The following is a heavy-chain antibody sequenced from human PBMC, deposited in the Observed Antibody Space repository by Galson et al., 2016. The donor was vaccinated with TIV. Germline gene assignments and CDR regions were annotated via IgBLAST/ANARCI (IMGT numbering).Heavy chain of an antibody. D-gene: IGHD6-19*01. V-gene: IGHV1-46*01. J-gene: IGHJ4*02. CDR2: INPCGGST. CDR1: GYTFTSYY. CDR3: ARVLEVAGTDY. Sequence: SVKVSCKASGYTFTSYYMHWVRQAPGQGLEWMGIINPCGGSTSYAQKFQGRVTMTRDTSTSTVYMELSSLRSEDTAVYYCARVLEVAGTDYWGQGTLVTVSS.